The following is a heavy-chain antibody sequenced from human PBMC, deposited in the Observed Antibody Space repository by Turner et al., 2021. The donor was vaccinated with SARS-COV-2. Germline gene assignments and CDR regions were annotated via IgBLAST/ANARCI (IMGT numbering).Heavy chain of an antibody. J-gene: IGHJ4*02. Sequence: EVHLVESGGGLVQPGGSLRLPCASSGLTFSNYDMNWVRQAPGKGLEWVSYISPTGTTIYYADSVKGRFTISRDNAKNSLYLQMDSLRADDTALYYCVTKKFGTTYFQSWGQGTLVTVSS. CDR3: VTKKFGTTYFQS. CDR1: GLTFSNYD. CDR2: ISPTGTTI. V-gene: IGHV3-48*03. D-gene: IGHD1-1*01.